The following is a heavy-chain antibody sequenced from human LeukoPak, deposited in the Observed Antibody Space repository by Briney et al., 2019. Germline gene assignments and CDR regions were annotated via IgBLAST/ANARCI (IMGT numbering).Heavy chain of an antibody. CDR1: GFTFDDYA. J-gene: IGHJ3*02. D-gene: IGHD3-22*01. Sequence: GRSLRLSCAASGFTFDDYAMHWVRQAPGKGLEWVSGISWNSGSIGYADSVKGRFTISRDNAKNSLYLQMNSLRAEDTALYYCAKMDAIVVVIGAFDIWGQGTMVTVSS. V-gene: IGHV3-9*01. CDR3: AKMDAIVVVIGAFDI. CDR2: ISWNSGSI.